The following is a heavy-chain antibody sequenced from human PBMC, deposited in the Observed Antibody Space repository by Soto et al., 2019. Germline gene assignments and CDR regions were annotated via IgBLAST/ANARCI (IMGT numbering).Heavy chain of an antibody. J-gene: IGHJ6*02. CDR2: ISAYNGNT. CDR1: GYTFTSYG. D-gene: IGHD6-13*01. V-gene: IGHV1-18*01. Sequence: HVQLVQSGAEVKKPGASVKVSCKASGYTFTSYGISWVRQAPGQGLEWMGWISAYNGNTNYAQKFQGRVTMSTDTSTSTAYMELRSLRSDDTAVYYCAREVNIVAAGMGLWTPNRRDGYYGMDVWGQGTTVTVSS. CDR3: AREVNIVAAGMGLWTPNRRDGYYGMDV.